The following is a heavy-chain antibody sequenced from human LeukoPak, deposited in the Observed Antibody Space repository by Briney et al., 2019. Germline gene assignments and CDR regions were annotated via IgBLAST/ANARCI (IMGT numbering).Heavy chain of an antibody. D-gene: IGHD3-22*01. CDR1: GFTFSCYA. CDR2: ISGSGGST. V-gene: IGHV3-23*01. Sequence: GASLRLSCAASGFTFSCYAMSWVRQAPGKGLEWVSAISGSGGSTYYADSVKGRFTISRDNSKNTLYLQMNSLRAEDTAVYYCAKEGNYYDSSGYYYGEGYFDYWGQGTLVTVSS. J-gene: IGHJ4*02. CDR3: AKEGNYYDSSGYYYGEGYFDY.